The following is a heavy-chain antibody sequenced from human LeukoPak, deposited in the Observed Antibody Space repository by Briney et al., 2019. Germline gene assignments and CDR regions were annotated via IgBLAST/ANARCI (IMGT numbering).Heavy chain of an antibody. CDR3: ARGEYYYGSGSYHLFDY. D-gene: IGHD3-10*01. Sequence: SETLSLTCTVSGGSISSSSYYWGWIRQPPGKGLEWIGSIYYSGSTYYNPSLKSRVTISVDTSKNQFSLKLSSVTAADTAVYYCARGEYYYGSGSYHLFDYWGQGTLVTVSS. CDR1: GGSISSSSYY. CDR2: IYYSGST. V-gene: IGHV4-39*07. J-gene: IGHJ4*02.